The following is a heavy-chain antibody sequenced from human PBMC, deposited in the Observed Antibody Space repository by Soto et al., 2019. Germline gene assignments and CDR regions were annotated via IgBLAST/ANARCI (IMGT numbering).Heavy chain of an antibody. CDR2: IYHSGTT. V-gene: IGHV4-39*01. J-gene: IGHJ5*02. CDR3: ARPYSNTWTAWFDP. D-gene: IGHD6-13*01. CDR1: GGSISSSSYY. Sequence: SETLSLTCTVSGGSISSSSYYWGWIRQPPGKGLEWIGSIYHSGTTYYNPSLKSRVTISVDTSKSQFSLKLSSVTATDTAVYYCARPYSNTWTAWFDPWGQGTLVTVSS.